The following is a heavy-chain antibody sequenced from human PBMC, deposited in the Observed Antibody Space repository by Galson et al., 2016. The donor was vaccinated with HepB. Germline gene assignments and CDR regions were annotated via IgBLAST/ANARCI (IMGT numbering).Heavy chain of an antibody. CDR3: AKGSGLSMDV. CDR2: IYPGTSET. CDR1: GYNFDYYW. D-gene: IGHD3-16*02. V-gene: IGHV5-51*01. J-gene: IGHJ6*02. Sequence: QSGAEVKKPGESLKISCQGSGYNFDYYWIGWVRQMPGKGLEWMGIIYPGTSETNYSPSLQGQVTISVDKSINTAYLQWNSLKASDTAMYYCAKGSGLSMDVGGQGTTVTVSS.